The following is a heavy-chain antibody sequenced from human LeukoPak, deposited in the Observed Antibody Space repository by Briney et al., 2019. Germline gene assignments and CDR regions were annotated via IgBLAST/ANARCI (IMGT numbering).Heavy chain of an antibody. CDR3: AVSGGLAPLDY. CDR2: MNPNSGNT. CDR1: GYTFTSYD. J-gene: IGHJ4*02. Sequence: GASVKVSCEASGYTFTSYDINWVRQATGQGLEWMGWMNPNSGNTGYAQKFQGRVTITRNTSISTAYMELSSLRSEDTAVYYCAVSGGLAPLDYWGQGTLVTVSS. V-gene: IGHV1-8*03. D-gene: IGHD3-16*01.